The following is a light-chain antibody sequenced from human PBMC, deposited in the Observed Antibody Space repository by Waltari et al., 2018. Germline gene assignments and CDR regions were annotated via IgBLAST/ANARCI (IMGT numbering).Light chain of an antibody. V-gene: IGKV1-39*01. CDR1: ENIRRY. J-gene: IGKJ3*01. CDR3: QQSYSTPVFT. Sequence: DIQMTQSPASRSASVGERDTPTCRASENIRRYLNGYQQQPGKAPTLLIQTASNVQMGVPSRLSGSGSGTDFTLTISSLHPDDFATYFCQQSYSTPVFTFGPGTKVDVK. CDR2: TAS.